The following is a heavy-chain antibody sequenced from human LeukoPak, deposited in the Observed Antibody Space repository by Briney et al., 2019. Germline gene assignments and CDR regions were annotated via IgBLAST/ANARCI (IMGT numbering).Heavy chain of an antibody. J-gene: IGHJ6*02. CDR1: GGTFSSYA. CDR2: IIPIFGTA. Sequence: SVKVSCKASGGTFSSYAISWVRQAPGQGLEWMGGIIPIFGTANYAQKFQGRVTITADKSTSTAYMELSSLRSEDTAVYYCARGIKPDPLRGYSYNYYYGMDVWGQGTTVTVSS. V-gene: IGHV1-69*06. CDR3: ARGIKPDPLRGYSYNYYYGMDV. D-gene: IGHD5-18*01.